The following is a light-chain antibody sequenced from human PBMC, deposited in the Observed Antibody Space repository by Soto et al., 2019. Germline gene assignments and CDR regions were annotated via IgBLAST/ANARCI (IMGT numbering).Light chain of an antibody. J-gene: IGLJ2*01. V-gene: IGLV4-69*01. CDR2: LNSDGSH. CDR3: QTWGTGIVV. Sequence: QPVLTQSPSASASLGASVKLTCTLSSGHSSHAIAWHQQQPEKGPRYLMILNSDGSHNKGDGIPDRFSGSSSGAERYLTISSLQSEDEADYYCQTWGTGIVVFGGGTKLTVL. CDR1: SGHSSHA.